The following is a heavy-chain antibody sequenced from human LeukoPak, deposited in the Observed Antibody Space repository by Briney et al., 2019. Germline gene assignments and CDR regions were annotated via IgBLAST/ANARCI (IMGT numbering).Heavy chain of an antibody. J-gene: IGHJ4*02. V-gene: IGHV1-18*01. D-gene: IGHD6-19*01. Sequence: PRASVKVSCKASGYTFSRDGISWVRQAPGQGLEWVGWISTYTADTNYAQKFQGRVTMTRDTSTSTVYMELSSLRSEDTAVYYCARVDSSSGWFTASDYWGQGTLVTVSS. CDR1: GYTFSRDG. CDR3: ARVDSSSGWFTASDY. CDR2: ISTYTADT.